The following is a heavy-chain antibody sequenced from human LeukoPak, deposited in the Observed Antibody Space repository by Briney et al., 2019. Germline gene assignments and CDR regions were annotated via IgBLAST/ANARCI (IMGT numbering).Heavy chain of an antibody. D-gene: IGHD3-9*01. V-gene: IGHV3-33*01. CDR1: GFTFSSYG. J-gene: IGHJ6*04. CDR3: ARSDYDILTGYYSAYGMDV. Sequence: GRSLRLSCAASGFTFSSYGMHWVRQAPGKGLEWVAVIWYDGSNKYYADSVKGRFTISRDNSKNTPYLQMNSLRAEDTAVYYCARSDYDILTGYYSAYGMDVWGKGTTVTVSS. CDR2: IWYDGSNK.